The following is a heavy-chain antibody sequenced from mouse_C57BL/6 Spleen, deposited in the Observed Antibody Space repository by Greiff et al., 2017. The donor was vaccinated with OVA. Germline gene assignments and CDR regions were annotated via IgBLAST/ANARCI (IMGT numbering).Heavy chain of an antibody. D-gene: IGHD1-1*01. CDR1: GFNIKDYY. CDR3: TTFDYYGSSYDAMDY. V-gene: IGHV14-1*01. CDR2: IDPEDGDT. Sequence: EVKLVESGAELVRPGASVKLSCTASGFNIKDYYMHWVKQRPEQGLEWIGRIDPEDGDTEYAPKFQGKATMTADTSSNTAYLQLSSLTSEDTAVYYCTTFDYYGSSYDAMDYWGQGTSVTVSS. J-gene: IGHJ4*01.